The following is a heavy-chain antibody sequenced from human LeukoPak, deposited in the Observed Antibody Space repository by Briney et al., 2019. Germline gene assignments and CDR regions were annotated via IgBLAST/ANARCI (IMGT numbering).Heavy chain of an antibody. J-gene: IGHJ4*01. CDR2: INAGNGNT. V-gene: IGHV1-3*01. Sequence: ASVKVSCKASGYTFTRYAMHWVRRAPGQRLEWMGWINAGNGNTKYSQKFQGRVTITRDTSASTAYMELSSLRSEDTAVYYCARGDYYGSGRGVDYWAQGTLVTVSS. CDR1: GYTFTRYA. CDR3: ARGDYYGSGRGVDY. D-gene: IGHD3-10*01.